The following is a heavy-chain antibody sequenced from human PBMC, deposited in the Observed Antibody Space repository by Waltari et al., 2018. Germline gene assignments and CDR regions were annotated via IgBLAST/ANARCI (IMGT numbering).Heavy chain of an antibody. V-gene: IGHV1-18*01. Sequence: QVQLVQSGSELKKPGASVKVSCKASGYTFTSYAMNWVRQAPGQGLEWMGWISAYNGNTNYAQKLQGRVTMTTDTSTSTAYMELRSLRSEDTAVYYCARGSVTGNSDYWGQGTLVTVSS. CDR1: GYTFTSYA. CDR2: ISAYNGNT. J-gene: IGHJ4*02. CDR3: ARGSVTGNSDY. D-gene: IGHD1-20*01.